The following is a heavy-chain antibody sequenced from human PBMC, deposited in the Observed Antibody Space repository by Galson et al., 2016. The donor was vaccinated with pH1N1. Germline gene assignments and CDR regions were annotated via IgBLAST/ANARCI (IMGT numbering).Heavy chain of an antibody. CDR3: ASSLSPQGGYSYPENFDS. V-gene: IGHV1-69*13. CDR1: GAIFNSYA. D-gene: IGHD1-14*01. Sequence: SVKVSCKASGAIFNSYAISWVRQAPGQGLEWMGRFIPIFGTANYIQKFQGKITITADESTNTAYLELTSLRSEDTAIYYCASSLSPQGGYSYPENFDSRGQGTLVTVSS. J-gene: IGHJ4*02. CDR2: FIPIFGTA.